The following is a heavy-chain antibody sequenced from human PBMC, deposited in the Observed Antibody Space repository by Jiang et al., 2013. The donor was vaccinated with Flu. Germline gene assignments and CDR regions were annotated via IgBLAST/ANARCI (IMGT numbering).Heavy chain of an antibody. CDR3: ARSLFGTPPYFDL. V-gene: IGHV4-38-2*01. D-gene: IGHD1-1*01. J-gene: IGHJ3*01. CDR2: IYHSATISFTDRT. Sequence: VQLVESGPGLVKPSETLSLTCAVSDSSINTGYYWAWIRQPPGKGLEWIGHIYHSATISFTDRTSYNPSLQSRVTLSIDPSKNQFSLRLISVTAADTSLYYCARSLFGTPPYFDLWGQGTMVTVSS. CDR1: DSSINTGYY.